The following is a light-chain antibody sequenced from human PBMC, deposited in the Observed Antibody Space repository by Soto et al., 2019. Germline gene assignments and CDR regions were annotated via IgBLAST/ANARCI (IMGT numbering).Light chain of an antibody. Sequence: EIVMTQSPATLSVSPGAGATLSCKASQNVYNNLAWYQQRPGQPPRLLIYDASTRATGISAKFSGSGYGTEFTLTISSQQAEYFGVYFGQECSNWPLTFGGGTNVEIK. CDR2: DAS. CDR3: QECSNWPLT. J-gene: IGKJ4*02. V-gene: IGKV3-15*01. CDR1: QNVYNN.